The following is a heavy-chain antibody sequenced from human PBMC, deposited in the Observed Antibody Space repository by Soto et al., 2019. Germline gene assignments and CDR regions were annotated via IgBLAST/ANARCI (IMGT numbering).Heavy chain of an antibody. J-gene: IGHJ4*02. D-gene: IGHD4-17*01. CDR2: ISWNSETI. CDR1: GFTVDDYA. Sequence: GGSLRLSCAASGFTVDDYAMHCVRQAPGKGLEWVSGISWNSETIDYADSVKGRFTISRDNAKSSLFLQMNSLRPDDTALYYCAKDMKWGGMTTIHYFDSWGQGTLVTVSS. CDR3: AKDMKWGGMTTIHYFDS. V-gene: IGHV3-9*01.